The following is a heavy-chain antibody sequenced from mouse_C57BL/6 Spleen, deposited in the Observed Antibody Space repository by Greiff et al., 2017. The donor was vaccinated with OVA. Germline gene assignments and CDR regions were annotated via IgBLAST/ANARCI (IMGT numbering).Heavy chain of an antibody. Sequence: EVKLVESGPVLVKPGASVKMSCKASGYTFTDYYMNWVKQSHGKSLEWIGVINPYNGGTSYNQKFKGKATLTVDKSSSTAYMELNSLTSEDSAVYYCARGGSSYDYAMDYWGQGTSVTVSS. CDR1: GYTFTDYY. CDR3: ARGGSSYDYAMDY. D-gene: IGHD1-1*01. CDR2: INPYNGGT. V-gene: IGHV1-19*01. J-gene: IGHJ4*01.